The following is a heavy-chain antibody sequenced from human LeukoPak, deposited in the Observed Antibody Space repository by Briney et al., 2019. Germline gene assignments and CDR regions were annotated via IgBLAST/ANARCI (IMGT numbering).Heavy chain of an antibody. V-gene: IGHV3-33*08. CDR3: ARGFCRGGICYPQPTTWTFYFDS. Sequence: PGGSLRLSCAASGFTFSDYAMLCVRQAPGKGLEWVAVIWHDGSNIFYADSVKGRLTISRDNSKKTLYLEMNSPRAEDTAVYYCARGFCRGGICYPQPTTWTFYFDSWGQGTQVTVSS. CDR2: IWHDGSNI. CDR1: GFTFSDYA. J-gene: IGHJ4*02. D-gene: IGHD2-15*01.